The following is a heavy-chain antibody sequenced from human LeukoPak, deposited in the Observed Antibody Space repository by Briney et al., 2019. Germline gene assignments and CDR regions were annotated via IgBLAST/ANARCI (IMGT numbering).Heavy chain of an antibody. D-gene: IGHD5-24*01. Sequence: GGSLRLSCAASGFTFSGYIMNWVRQAPGKGLEWVSFIGTSGNTIYYADSVKGRFTVSGDNAKNALYLQMNSLTAEDTAVYYCARDQWLDYWGQGTLVTVSS. CDR3: ARDQWLDY. J-gene: IGHJ4*02. CDR1: GFTFSGYI. V-gene: IGHV3-48*01. CDR2: IGTSGNTI.